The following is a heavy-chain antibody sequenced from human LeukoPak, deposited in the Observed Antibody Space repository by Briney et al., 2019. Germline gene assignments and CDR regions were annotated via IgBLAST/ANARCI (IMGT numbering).Heavy chain of an antibody. CDR2: IYYSGST. D-gene: IGHD3-22*01. CDR3: ASYDSSGYHYLRDY. J-gene: IGHJ4*02. V-gene: IGHV4-39*07. Sequence: SETLSLTCTVSGGSISSSSYYWGWIRQPPGKGLEWIGSIYYSGSTYYNPSLKSRVTISVDTSKNQFSLKLSSVTAADTAVYYCASYDSSGYHYLRDYWGQGTLVTVSS. CDR1: GGSISSSSYY.